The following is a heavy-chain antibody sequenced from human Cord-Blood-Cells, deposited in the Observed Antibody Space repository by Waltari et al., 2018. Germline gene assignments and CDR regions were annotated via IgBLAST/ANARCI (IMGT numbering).Heavy chain of an antibody. V-gene: IGHV1-3*01. CDR2: INAGNGKT. CDR3: ARGREDIVVVPAATAYY. CDR1: GYTFTSYA. Sequence: QVQLVQSGAEVKKPGASVKVSCKASGYTFTSYAMHWVRQAPGQRLAWLGWINAGNGKTKYSQKFQGRVTITRDTSASTAYMELSSLRSEDTAVYYCARGREDIVVVPAATAYYWGQGTLVTVSS. J-gene: IGHJ4*02. D-gene: IGHD2-2*01.